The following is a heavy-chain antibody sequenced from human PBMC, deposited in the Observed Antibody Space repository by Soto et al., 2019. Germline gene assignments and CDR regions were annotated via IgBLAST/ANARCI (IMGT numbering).Heavy chain of an antibody. J-gene: IGHJ4*02. CDR2: IYPGDSDT. Sequence: GESLKISCKGSGYKFTSYWIGWVRQMPGKGLEWMGNIYPGDSDTRYSPSFQGQVTISADKSISTAYLQWGSLKASDTAMYYCARHMIRGVLTTNFDYWGQGTLVTVSS. CDR1: GYKFTSYW. V-gene: IGHV5-51*01. D-gene: IGHD3-10*01. CDR3: ARHMIRGVLTTNFDY.